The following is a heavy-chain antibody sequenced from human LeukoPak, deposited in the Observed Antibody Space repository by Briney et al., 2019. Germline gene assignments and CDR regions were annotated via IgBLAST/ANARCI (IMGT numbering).Heavy chain of an antibody. V-gene: IGHV3-23*01. J-gene: IGHJ4*02. CDR1: GFTFSSYA. Sequence: GGSLRLSCAASGFTFSSYAMSWVRQAPEKGLEWVPAISGSGGSTYYADSVKGRFTISRDNSKNTLYLQMNSLRAEDTAVYYCAKDTRELLLDYWGQGTLVTVSS. CDR3: AKDTRELLLDY. CDR2: ISGSGGST. D-gene: IGHD1-26*01.